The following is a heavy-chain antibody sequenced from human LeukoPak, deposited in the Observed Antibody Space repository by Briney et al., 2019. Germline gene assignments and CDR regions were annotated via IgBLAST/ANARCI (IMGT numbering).Heavy chain of an antibody. CDR2: IKSDDSST. J-gene: IGHJ4*02. Sequence: GGSLRLSCSASGFTFSSYWMHWVRQAPGKGLVWVSRIKSDDSSTSYADSVKGRFTISRDNAKNTLYLQMNSLRAEDTAVYYCARGDGGSYQGRFDYWGQGTLVTVSS. CDR3: ARGDGGSYQGRFDY. D-gene: IGHD1-26*01. V-gene: IGHV3-74*01. CDR1: GFTFSSYW.